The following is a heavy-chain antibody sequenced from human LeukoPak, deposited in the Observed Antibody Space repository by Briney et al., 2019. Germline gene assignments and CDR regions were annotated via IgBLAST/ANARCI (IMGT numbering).Heavy chain of an antibody. V-gene: IGHV3-21*04. D-gene: IGHD3-9*01. CDR2: ISSSSSYI. J-gene: IGHJ4*02. CDR1: GFTFSSYS. Sequence: GGSLRLSCAASGFTFSSYSMNWVRQAPGMGLEWVSSISSSSSYIYYADSVKGRFTISRDNAKNSLYLQMNSLRAEDTAVYYCAKGRLILRYFDWLLSSFDYWGQGTLVTVSS. CDR3: AKGRLILRYFDWLLSSFDY.